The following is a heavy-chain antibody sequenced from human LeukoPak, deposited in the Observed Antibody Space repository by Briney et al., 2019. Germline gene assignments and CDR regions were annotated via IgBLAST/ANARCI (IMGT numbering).Heavy chain of an antibody. Sequence: GASVKVSCKASGYTFTSYYMHWVRQAPGQGLEWMGIINPSGGSTSYAQKFQGRVTMTRDTSTSTVYMELSSLGSEDTAVYYCARDTKQMATMWDWFDPWGQGTLVTVSS. V-gene: IGHV1-46*01. CDR3: ARDTKQMATMWDWFDP. D-gene: IGHD5-24*01. CDR2: INPSGGST. CDR1: GYTFTSYY. J-gene: IGHJ5*02.